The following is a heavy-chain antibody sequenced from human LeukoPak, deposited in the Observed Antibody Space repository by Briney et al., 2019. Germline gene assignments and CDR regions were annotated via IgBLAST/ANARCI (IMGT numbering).Heavy chain of an antibody. Sequence: SETLSLTCTVSGGSVNRGNYYRGWIRQPPGKGLEWIGYIYYSGSTNYSPSLKSRVTISLDRSKNQFSLKLSSVTAADTAVYYCAREHSAFFDPWGQGTLVTVSS. CDR1: GGSVNRGNYY. V-gene: IGHV4-61*01. CDR3: AREHSAFFDP. D-gene: IGHD6-13*01. J-gene: IGHJ5*02. CDR2: IYYSGST.